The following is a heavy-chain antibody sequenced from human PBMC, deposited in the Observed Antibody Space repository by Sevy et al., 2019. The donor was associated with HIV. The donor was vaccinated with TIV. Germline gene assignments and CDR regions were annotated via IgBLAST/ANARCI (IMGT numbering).Heavy chain of an antibody. CDR2: FDPEDGKT. CDR3: ASTRDYYDTSGYYFDY. D-gene: IGHD3-22*01. Sequence: ASVKVSCKVSGYTLTELSIHWVRQAPGKGLEWLVTFDPEDGKTIYAQNFQGRVTMTEDTSTDTIYMELSSLRSEDTAVYHCASTRDYYDTSGYYFDYWGQGTLVTVSS. CDR1: GYTLTELS. V-gene: IGHV1-24*01. J-gene: IGHJ4*02.